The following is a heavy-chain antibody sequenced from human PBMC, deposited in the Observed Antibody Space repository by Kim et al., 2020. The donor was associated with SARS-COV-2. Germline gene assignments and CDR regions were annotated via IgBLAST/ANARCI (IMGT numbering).Heavy chain of an antibody. D-gene: IGHD3-10*01. J-gene: IGHJ5*02. V-gene: IGHV3-30*04. Sequence: GGSLRLSCAASGFTFSSYAMLWVRQAPGKGLEWVAVISFEGSNKYYGDSVKGRFTVSRDNSKNTLYLQMNSLRAEDTAVYYCARQGVRGPTYWFDPWGQGTLVTVPS. CDR2: ISFEGSNK. CDR1: GFTFSSYA. CDR3: ARQGVRGPTYWFDP.